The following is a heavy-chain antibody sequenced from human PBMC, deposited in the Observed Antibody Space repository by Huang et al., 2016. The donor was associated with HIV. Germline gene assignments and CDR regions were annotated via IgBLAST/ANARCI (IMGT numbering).Heavy chain of an antibody. CDR2: ISYDGSSK. CDR3: AKDGRGSGTYYDYFEY. D-gene: IGHD1-26*01. V-gene: IGHV3-30*18. J-gene: IGHJ4*02. CDR1: GFTFNKFD. Sequence: QVQLVESGGGVVQPGRSLRLSCAAFGFTFNKFDMHWVRQAPGKGLEWVAIISYDGSSKYHAESVKGRFTISRDNSKNTVYLQMNSLRVEDTAVYYCAKDGRGSGTYYDYFEYWGQGTLVTVSS.